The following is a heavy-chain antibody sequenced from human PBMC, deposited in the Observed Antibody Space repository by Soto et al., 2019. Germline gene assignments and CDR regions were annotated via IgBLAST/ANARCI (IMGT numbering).Heavy chain of an antibody. CDR3: SRGRYGDY. V-gene: IGHV1-18*01. CDR1: GYDFTTYG. D-gene: IGHD1-1*01. J-gene: IGHJ4*02. Sequence: QVHLVQSGGEVKKPGASVKGSCKGSGYDFTTYGITWLRQAPGQGLEWMAWISAHNGNTDYAQKLQGRVTVTRDTSTSTAYMELRSLRSDDTAMYYCSRGRYGDYWGQGALVTVSS. CDR2: ISAHNGNT.